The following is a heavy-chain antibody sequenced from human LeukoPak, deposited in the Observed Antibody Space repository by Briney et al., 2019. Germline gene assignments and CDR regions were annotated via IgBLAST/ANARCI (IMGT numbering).Heavy chain of an antibody. CDR2: ISSSSSYI. V-gene: IGHV3-21*01. CDR1: GFTFSSYS. Sequence: PGGSLRLSCAASGFTFSSYSMNWVRQAPGKGLAWVSSISSSSSYIYYADSVKGRFTISRDNAKNSLYLQMNSLRAEDTAVYYCARDRRAFEGYGMDVWGQGTTVTVS. J-gene: IGHJ6*02. D-gene: IGHD2/OR15-2a*01. CDR3: ARDRRAFEGYGMDV.